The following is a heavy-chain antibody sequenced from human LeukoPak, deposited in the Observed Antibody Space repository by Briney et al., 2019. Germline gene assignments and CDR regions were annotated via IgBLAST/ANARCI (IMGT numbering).Heavy chain of an antibody. V-gene: IGHV3-23*01. CDR2: ISGSGGRT. CDR3: ARSPPSDYGGHFDY. Sequence: SVGSLRLSCAASGFTFSSYAMSCVHQAPGKGLEWVSAISGSGGRTYYADSVKGRFTISRDNSKNTLYPQMNSLRAEDTAVYYCARSPPSDYGGHFDYWGQGTLVTVSS. J-gene: IGHJ4*02. D-gene: IGHD4-17*01. CDR1: GFTFSSYA.